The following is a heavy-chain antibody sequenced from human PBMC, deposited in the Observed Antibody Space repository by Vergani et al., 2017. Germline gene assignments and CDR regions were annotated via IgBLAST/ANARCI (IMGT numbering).Heavy chain of an antibody. CDR2: INHSGST. CDR3: ARVLDSYDFCSVFDP. D-gene: IGHD3-3*01. V-gene: IGHV4-34*01. Sequence: QVQLQQWGAGLLKPSETLSLTCAVYGGSFSGYYWSWIRQPPGKGLEWIGEINHSGSTNYNPYLKSRVTIAVDKYKNKFSLKLSSVTAADTAVYYCARVLDSYDFCSVFDPWGQGTLVTVSS. J-gene: IGHJ5*02. CDR1: GGSFSGYY.